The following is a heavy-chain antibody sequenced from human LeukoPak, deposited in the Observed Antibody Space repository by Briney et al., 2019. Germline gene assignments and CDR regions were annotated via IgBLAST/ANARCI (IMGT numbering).Heavy chain of an antibody. Sequence: ASVKLSCKASGGTFSSYAISWVRQAPGQGLEWMGGIIPIFGTANYAQKFQGRVTITADESTSTAYMELSSLRSEDTAVYYCARGAAAGTGSFDYWGQGTLVTVSS. V-gene: IGHV1-69*13. CDR1: GGTFSSYA. CDR3: ARGAAAGTGSFDY. D-gene: IGHD6-13*01. CDR2: IIPIFGTA. J-gene: IGHJ4*02.